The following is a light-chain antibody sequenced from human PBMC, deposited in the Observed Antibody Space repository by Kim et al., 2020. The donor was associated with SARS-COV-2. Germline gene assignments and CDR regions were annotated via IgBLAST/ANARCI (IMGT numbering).Light chain of an antibody. V-gene: IGLV4-69*01. J-gene: IGLJ3*02. Sequence: QPVLTQSPSASASLGASVKLTCTLSSGHSSYAIAWHQQQPEKGPRYLMKLNSDGSHSKGDGIPDRFSGSSSGAERYLTISSLQSEDEADYYCQTWGTGIFWVFGGGIQLTVL. CDR1: SGHSSYA. CDR2: LNSDGSH. CDR3: QTWGTGIFWV.